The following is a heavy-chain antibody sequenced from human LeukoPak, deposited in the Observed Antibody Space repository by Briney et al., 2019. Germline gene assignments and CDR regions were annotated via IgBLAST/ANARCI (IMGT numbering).Heavy chain of an antibody. CDR1: GFTFSSYG. J-gene: IGHJ4*02. D-gene: IGHD3-22*01. CDR2: IHYDGSNK. V-gene: IGHV3-30*02. Sequence: PGGTLRLSCAASGFTFSSYGMHWVRQAPAKGLERVAFIHYDGSNKYYADSVKGRFTISRDNSKNTLYLQMNSLRAEDTAVYYCAKDRAYLDSTGYGGGYFDSWGQGTLVTVSS. CDR3: AKDRAYLDSTGYGGGYFDS.